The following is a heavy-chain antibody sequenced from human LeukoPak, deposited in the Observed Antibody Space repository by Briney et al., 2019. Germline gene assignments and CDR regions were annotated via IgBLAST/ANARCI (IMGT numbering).Heavy chain of an antibody. Sequence: GASVKVSCKASGYTFNSYGISWVRQAPGQGLEWMGWISAYNGKTKYAQKLQGRVTMTTDTSTGTVYMELRSLRSDDTAVCYCARELLWFGESTDAFDIWGQGTMVTVSS. CDR2: ISAYNGKT. CDR1: GYTFNSYG. V-gene: IGHV1-18*01. D-gene: IGHD3-10*01. CDR3: ARELLWFGESTDAFDI. J-gene: IGHJ3*02.